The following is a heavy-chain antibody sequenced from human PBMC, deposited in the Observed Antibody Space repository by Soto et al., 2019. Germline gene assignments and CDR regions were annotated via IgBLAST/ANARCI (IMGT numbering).Heavy chain of an antibody. CDR1: GYIFTGYH. J-gene: IGHJ6*02. CDR3: ARGARGTRGFYEMDI. V-gene: IGHV1-2*02. CDR2: INPNSGDT. D-gene: IGHD3-3*01. Sequence: AAVKVSCKASGYIFTGYHIHWVRQAPGRGLEWMGWINPNSGDTEYAQNFQGRVTMTRDTSFNLVYMEMSGLMSDDTAVYYCARGARGTRGFYEMDIRGQGTPLTVYS.